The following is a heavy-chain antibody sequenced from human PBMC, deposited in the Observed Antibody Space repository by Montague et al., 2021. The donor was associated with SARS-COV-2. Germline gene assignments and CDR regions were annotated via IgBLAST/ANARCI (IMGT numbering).Heavy chain of an antibody. D-gene: IGHD4-17*01. V-gene: IGHV3-33*05. CDR3: AGGSVVYGDYGPLDY. Sequence: SLRLSCAASGFNFQTYGMHWVRQAPGKGLEWVAVIAFHGRQQYYADSVEGRSTISRDNSKNTVYLEIKDLTVEDTAVYYCAGGSVVYGDYGPLDYWGQGTLVTVSS. J-gene: IGHJ4*02. CDR1: GFNFQTYG. CDR2: IAFHGRQQ.